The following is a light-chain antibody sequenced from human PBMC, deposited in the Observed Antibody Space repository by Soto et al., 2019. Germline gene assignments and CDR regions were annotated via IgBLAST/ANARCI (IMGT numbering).Light chain of an antibody. CDR3: SSYTTSSTLEV. CDR1: SSDVGGYNY. J-gene: IGLJ1*01. V-gene: IGLV2-14*01. CDR2: DVS. Sequence: QSALTQPASVSGSPGQSITISCTGTSSDVGGYNYVSWYQQHPGKAPKLMIYDVSNRPSGVSNRFSGSKSGNTASLTISGLRAEDEADYYCSSYTTSSTLEVFGTGTKLTVL.